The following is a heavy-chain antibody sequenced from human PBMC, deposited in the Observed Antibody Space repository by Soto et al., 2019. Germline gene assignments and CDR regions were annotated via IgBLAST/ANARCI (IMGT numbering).Heavy chain of an antibody. Sequence: QVQLQESGRGLVKPSQTLSLTCTVSSGSISSGSYYWSWIRQHPGKGLEWIGYIYYSGSTYYNPSLKRRVTISVDTSKNQFSLKLSSVTAADTAVYYCARAKVGATTDYYYGMDVWGQGTTVTVSS. CDR3: ARAKVGATTDYYYGMDV. D-gene: IGHD1-26*01. V-gene: IGHV4-31*03. J-gene: IGHJ6*02. CDR1: SGSISSGSYY. CDR2: IYYSGST.